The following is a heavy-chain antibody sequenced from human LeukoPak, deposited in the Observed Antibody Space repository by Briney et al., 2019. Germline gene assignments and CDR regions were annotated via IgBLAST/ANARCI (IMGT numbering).Heavy chain of an antibody. CDR2: ISGSGGST. Sequence: GGSLRLSCAASGFTFSSYAMSWVRQAPGKGLEWVSAISGSGGSTYYADSVKGRFTISRDNSKNTPYLQMNSLRAEDTAVYYCAKDGATVVTPAYFDYWGQGTLVTVSS. CDR3: AKDGATVVTPAYFDY. CDR1: GFTFSSYA. J-gene: IGHJ4*02. V-gene: IGHV3-23*01. D-gene: IGHD4-23*01.